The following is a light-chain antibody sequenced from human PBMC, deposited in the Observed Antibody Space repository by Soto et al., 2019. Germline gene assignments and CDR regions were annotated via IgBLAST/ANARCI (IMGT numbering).Light chain of an antibody. CDR1: QSISSW. J-gene: IGKJ4*01. CDR2: DAS. CDR3: QQYNTYPLT. Sequence: DIPMTQSPSTLSASVGDRVTITCRASQSISSWLAWYQQKPGKAPKLLIYDASSLKSGVPSRFSGSGSGTEFTLTISSLQPDDFATYYCQQYNTYPLTFGGGTKVEIK. V-gene: IGKV1-5*01.